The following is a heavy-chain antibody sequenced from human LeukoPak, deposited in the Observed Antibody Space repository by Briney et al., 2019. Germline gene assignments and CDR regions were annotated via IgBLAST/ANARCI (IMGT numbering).Heavy chain of an antibody. V-gene: IGHV3-7*01. CDR3: ARLRIAARYFDY. J-gene: IGHJ4*02. D-gene: IGHD6-6*01. Sequence: GGSLRLSCEASGFTLRSYWMSWVRQAPGKGLEWVANIDQNGSEDYYMDSVKGRFTISRDNAKNSLYLQMNSLRADDTAVYYCARLRIAARYFDYWGQGTLVSVSS. CDR1: GFTLRSYW. CDR2: IDQNGSED.